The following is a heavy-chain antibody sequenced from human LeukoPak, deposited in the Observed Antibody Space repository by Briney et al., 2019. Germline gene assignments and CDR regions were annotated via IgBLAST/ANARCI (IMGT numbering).Heavy chain of an antibody. D-gene: IGHD4-17*01. CDR2: IYYSGST. CDR3: ARRTVTTFGMDV. CDR1: GGSISSYY. Sequence: PSETLSLTCTVSGGSISSYYWSWIRQPPGKGLEWIGYIYYSGSTNYNPSLKSRVTISVDTSKNQLSLKLSSVTAADTAVYYCARRTVTTFGMDVWGQGTTVTVSS. V-gene: IGHV4-59*08. J-gene: IGHJ6*02.